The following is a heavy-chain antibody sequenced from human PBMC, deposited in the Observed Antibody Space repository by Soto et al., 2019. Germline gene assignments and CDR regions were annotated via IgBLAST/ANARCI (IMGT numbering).Heavy chain of an antibody. CDR1: GFTFSSYD. CDR2: ISYDGSNK. J-gene: IGHJ4*02. CDR3: ARDLQGVAVAGTFY. D-gene: IGHD6-19*01. V-gene: IGHV3-30-3*01. Sequence: QVQLVESGGGVVQPGRSLRLSCAASGFTFSSYDMHWVRQAPGKGLEWVAVISYDGSNKYYADSVKGRFTISRDNSKNTLYLQMNSLRAEDSAVYYCARDLQGVAVAGTFYWGQRTVVTVSS.